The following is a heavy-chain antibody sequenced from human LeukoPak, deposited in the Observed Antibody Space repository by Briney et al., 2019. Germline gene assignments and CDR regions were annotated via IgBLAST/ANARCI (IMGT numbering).Heavy chain of an antibody. V-gene: IGHV3-23*01. Sequence: PGGSLRLSCAASGFTFSSYAMSWVRQAPGKGLEWVSAISGSGGSTYYADSVKGRFTISRDNAKKKLYLQMNSLRAEDTAVYYCAKPPPRFLEWLFYFDYWGQGTLVTVSS. J-gene: IGHJ4*02. D-gene: IGHD3-3*01. CDR3: AKPPPRFLEWLFYFDY. CDR2: ISGSGGST. CDR1: GFTFSSYA.